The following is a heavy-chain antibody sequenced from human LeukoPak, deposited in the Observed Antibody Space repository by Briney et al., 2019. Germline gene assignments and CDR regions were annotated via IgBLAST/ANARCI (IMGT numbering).Heavy chain of an antibody. Sequence: GGSLRLSCAASGFTVSSNYMSWVRQAPGKGLEWVSVIYSGGSTYYADSVKGGFTISRDNSKNTLYLQMNSLRAEDTAVYYCARDLGFTMVRGSHYGMDVWGQGTTVTVSS. CDR2: IYSGGST. J-gene: IGHJ6*02. D-gene: IGHD3-10*01. CDR3: ARDLGFTMVRGSHYGMDV. V-gene: IGHV3-66*01. CDR1: GFTVSSNY.